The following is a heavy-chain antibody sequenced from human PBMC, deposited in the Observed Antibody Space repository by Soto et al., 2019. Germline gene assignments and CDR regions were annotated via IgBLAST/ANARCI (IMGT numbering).Heavy chain of an antibody. V-gene: IGHV1-24*01. CDR1: GYTLTELS. CDR2: FDPEDGET. CDR3: ATGLAMVRGVMQTDAFDI. D-gene: IGHD3-10*01. Sequence: ASVKVSCKVSGYTLTELSMHWVRQAPGKGLEWMGGFDPEDGETIYAQKFQGRVTMTEDTSTDTAYMELSSLRSEDTAVYYCATGLAMVRGVMQTDAFDIWGQGTMITVSS. J-gene: IGHJ3*02.